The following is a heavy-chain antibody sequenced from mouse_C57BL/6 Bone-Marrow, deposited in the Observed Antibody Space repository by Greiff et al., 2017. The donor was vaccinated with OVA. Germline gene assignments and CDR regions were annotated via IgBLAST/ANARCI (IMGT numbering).Heavy chain of an antibody. CDR2: IYPNSGST. D-gene: IGHD2-1*01. CDR1: GYTFTSYW. CDR3: AREGAYGNLDD. V-gene: IGHV1-64*01. J-gene: IGHJ2*01. Sequence: QVQLQQPGAELVKPGASVKLSCKASGYTFTSYWMTWVKQRPGQGLEWIGMIYPNSGSTNYNGKFKSKATLTVDKSSNTAYMQLSGLTSEDSAVYYCAREGAYGNLDDWGKGTTLTVSS.